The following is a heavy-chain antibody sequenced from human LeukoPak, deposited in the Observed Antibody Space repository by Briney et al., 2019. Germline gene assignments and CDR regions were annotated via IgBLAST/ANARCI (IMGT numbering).Heavy chain of an antibody. D-gene: IGHD4-17*01. V-gene: IGHV3-30*18. CDR2: ISYDGSNK. J-gene: IGHJ2*01. CDR1: GFTFSSYG. CDR3: AKGGHADYGDYSHLWYFDL. Sequence: GGSLRLSCAASGFTFSSYGMHWVRQAPGKGLEWVAVISYDGSNKYSADSVKGRFTISRDNSKNTLYLQMNSLRAEDTAVYFCAKGGHADYGDYSHLWYFDLWGRGTLVTVSS.